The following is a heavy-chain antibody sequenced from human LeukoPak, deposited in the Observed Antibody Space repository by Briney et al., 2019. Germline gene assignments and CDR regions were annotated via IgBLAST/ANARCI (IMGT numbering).Heavy chain of an antibody. V-gene: IGHV5-51*01. J-gene: IGHJ4*02. CDR3: ARRVAGRADY. Sequence: GESLQISCKGSGYSFTNYWIGWVRQMPGKGLEWMGIIYPGDSDTRFSPSFQGQVTISADKSISTAYLQWSSLRASDTAMYYCARRVAGRADYWGQGILVTVSS. CDR1: GYSFTNYW. D-gene: IGHD6-19*01. CDR2: IYPGDSDT.